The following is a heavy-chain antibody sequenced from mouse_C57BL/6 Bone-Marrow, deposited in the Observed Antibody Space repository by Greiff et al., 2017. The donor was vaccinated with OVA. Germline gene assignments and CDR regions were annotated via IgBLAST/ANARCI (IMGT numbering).Heavy chain of an antibody. CDR2: IYPGSGST. V-gene: IGHV1-55*01. D-gene: IGHD1-1*01. J-gene: IGHJ1*03. Sequence: QVQLQQPGAELVKPGASVKMSCKASGYTFTSYWITWVKQRPGQGLEWIGDIYPGSGSTNYNEKFKSKATLTVDTSSSTAYMRLSSLTSEDSAVYYCARSVLRYWYFDVWGTGTTVTVSS. CDR3: ARSVLRYWYFDV. CDR1: GYTFTSYW.